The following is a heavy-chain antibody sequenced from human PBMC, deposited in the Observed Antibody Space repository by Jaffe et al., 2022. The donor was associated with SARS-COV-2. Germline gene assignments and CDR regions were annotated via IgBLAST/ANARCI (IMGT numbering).Heavy chain of an antibody. Sequence: QVQLQQWGAGLLKPSETLSLTCAVYGGSFSGYYWSWIRQPPGKGLEWIGEINHSGSTNYNPSLKSRVTISVDTSKNQFSLKLSSVTAADTAVYYCARGRGDSSGPKRWYFDLWGRGTLVTVSS. J-gene: IGHJ2*01. D-gene: IGHD3-22*01. CDR3: ARGRGDSSGPKRWYFDL. V-gene: IGHV4-34*01. CDR2: INHSGST. CDR1: GGSFSGYY.